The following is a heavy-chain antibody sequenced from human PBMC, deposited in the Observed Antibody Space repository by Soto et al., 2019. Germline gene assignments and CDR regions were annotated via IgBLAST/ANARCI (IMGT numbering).Heavy chain of an antibody. V-gene: IGHV1-18*04. Sequence: ASVKVSCKASGYTFITYGINWVRQAPGQGLEWMGWISPYNGNTKYLPKLQDRVTMTADTSTTTVYMEVKSLRSDDTAVYYCARELLFYDSDGFSWDDAFDIWGQGTMVTVSS. D-gene: IGHD3-22*01. J-gene: IGHJ3*02. CDR2: ISPYNGNT. CDR1: GYTFITYG. CDR3: ARELLFYDSDGFSWDDAFDI.